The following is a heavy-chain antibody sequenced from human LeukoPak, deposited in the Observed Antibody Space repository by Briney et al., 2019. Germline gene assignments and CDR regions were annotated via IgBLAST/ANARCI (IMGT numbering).Heavy chain of an antibody. CDR1: GFTFSSYG. V-gene: IGHV3-30*03. CDR2: ISYDGSNK. Sequence: GGSLRLSCAASGFTFSSYGMHWVRQAPGKGLEWVAVISYDGSNKYYADSVKGRFTISRDNSKNTLYLQMNSLRAEDTAVYYCYSSSPVYFDYWGQGTLVTVSS. D-gene: IGHD6-6*01. J-gene: IGHJ4*02. CDR3: YSSSPVYFDY.